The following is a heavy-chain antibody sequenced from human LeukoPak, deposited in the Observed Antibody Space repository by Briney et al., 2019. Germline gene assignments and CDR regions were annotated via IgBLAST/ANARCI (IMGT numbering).Heavy chain of an antibody. CDR3: ARESEFGDYEPWDL. CDR1: GFTFSSYE. CDR2: IGASGDTI. J-gene: IGHJ4*01. D-gene: IGHD4-17*01. Sequence: SGGSLRLSCAASGFTFSSYEMNWVRQAPGKGLEWLSYIGASGDTIYYADSVKGRFTISRDNGKKSLSLQMNSLRADDTAVYYCARESEFGDYEPWDLWGQGALVTVYS. V-gene: IGHV3-48*03.